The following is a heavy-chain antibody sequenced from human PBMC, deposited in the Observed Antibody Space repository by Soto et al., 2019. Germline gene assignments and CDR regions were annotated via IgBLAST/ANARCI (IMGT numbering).Heavy chain of an antibody. J-gene: IGHJ4*02. CDR1: GFTFSRFE. D-gene: IGHD3-10*01. CDR2: ISSSGSTA. V-gene: IGHV3-48*03. Sequence: GGSLRLSCAASGFTFSRFELHWVRQAPGKGLEWISYISSSGSTAYYASSVEGRFTISRDNANNSVYPQMDSLRAEDTALYYCTRAAWFPYLSFYWGQGALVTVSS. CDR3: TRAAWFPYLSFY.